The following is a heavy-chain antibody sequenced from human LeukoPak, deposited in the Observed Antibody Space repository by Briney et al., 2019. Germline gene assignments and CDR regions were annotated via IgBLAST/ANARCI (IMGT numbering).Heavy chain of an antibody. Sequence: PGRSLRLSCAASGFTFDDYAMHWVRQAPGKGLEWVSGLYGKTGGVGYADSVKGRFTISRDNAKNTLYLQMNSLRAEDTAVYYCARGPIKGGYSGYDLDYWGQGTLVTVSS. CDR3: ARGPIKGGYSGYDLDY. J-gene: IGHJ4*02. V-gene: IGHV3-9*01. CDR1: GFTFDDYA. CDR2: LYGKTGGV. D-gene: IGHD5-12*01.